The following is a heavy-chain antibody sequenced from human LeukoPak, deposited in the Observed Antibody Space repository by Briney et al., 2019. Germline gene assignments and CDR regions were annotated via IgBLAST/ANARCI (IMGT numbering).Heavy chain of an antibody. V-gene: IGHV4-59*12. D-gene: IGHD3-3*01. J-gene: IGHJ4*02. Sequence: SETLSLTCSVSSGSIDNEHWCWVRQPPGKGLEWIGHTLYGGSNKFNPSLKSRVTISVDRSKNQFSLTLISVTAADTAVYYCVSLLFGVAGRGNWGQGSLVTVSS. CDR3: VSLLFGVAGRGN. CDR2: TLYGGSN. CDR1: SGSIDNEH.